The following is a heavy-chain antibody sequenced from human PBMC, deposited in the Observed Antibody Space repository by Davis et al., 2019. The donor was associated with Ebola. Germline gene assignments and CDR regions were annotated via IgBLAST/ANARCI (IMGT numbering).Heavy chain of an antibody. Sequence: GGSLRLSCKGSGYSFTTYWIAWVRQMPGKGLEWMGIIYPGDSDTRYSPSLQGQVTISADKSTSTAYLQWSSLEASDTAIYYCARHSSVATREGSDYWGQGTLVTVSS. CDR1: GYSFTTYW. D-gene: IGHD6-6*01. CDR3: ARHSSVATREGSDY. V-gene: IGHV5-51*01. CDR2: IYPGDSDT. J-gene: IGHJ4*02.